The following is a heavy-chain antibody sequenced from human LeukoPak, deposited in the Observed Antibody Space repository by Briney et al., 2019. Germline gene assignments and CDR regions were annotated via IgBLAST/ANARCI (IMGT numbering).Heavy chain of an antibody. D-gene: IGHD6-13*01. CDR2: ISSSGRTI. V-gene: IGHV3-48*03. CDR3: ARDRPVLAAAGTRDWFDP. J-gene: IGHJ5*02. Sequence: GGSLRLSCAASGFTLSSFEMNWVRQAPGKGLEWVSYISSSGRTIYYADSVKGRFTISRDNAKNSLYLQMNSLRAEDTAVYYCARDRPVLAAAGTRDWFDPWGQGTLVTVSS. CDR1: GFTLSSFE.